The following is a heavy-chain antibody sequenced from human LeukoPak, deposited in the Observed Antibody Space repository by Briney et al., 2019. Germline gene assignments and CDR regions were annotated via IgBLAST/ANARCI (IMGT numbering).Heavy chain of an antibody. D-gene: IGHD1-26*01. V-gene: IGHV4-59*08. J-gene: IGHJ4*02. CDR2: IYYSGST. Sequence: PETLSLTCTVSDGSITNYYWSGIRQPPGKGLEWIGYIYYSGSTNYNPSLKSRVTISLDASKNQVSLKLRSVTAADTAVYYCASLGGTYDYWGQGTRVTVSS. CDR3: ASLGGTYDY. CDR1: DGSITNYY.